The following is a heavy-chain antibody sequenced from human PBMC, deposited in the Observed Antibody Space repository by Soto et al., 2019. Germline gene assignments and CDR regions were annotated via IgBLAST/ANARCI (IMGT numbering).Heavy chain of an antibody. J-gene: IGHJ6*02. V-gene: IGHV3-30-3*01. D-gene: IGHD4-17*01. CDR2: ISYDESNK. CDR3: ARAAVTTVYYYRMDV. Sequence: GSLRLSCAASGFTFSSYAMHWVRQAPGKGLEWVAVISYDESNKYYADSVKGRFTISRDNSKNTLYLQMNSLRAEATAVYYCARAAVTTVYYYRMDVWGQGTTVTVSS. CDR1: GFTFSSYA.